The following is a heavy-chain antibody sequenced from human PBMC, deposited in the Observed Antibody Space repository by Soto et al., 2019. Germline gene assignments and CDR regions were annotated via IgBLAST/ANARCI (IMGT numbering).Heavy chain of an antibody. J-gene: IGHJ4*02. D-gene: IGHD2-2*01. V-gene: IGHV1-2*04. Sequence: ASVKVSCKASGYTFTGYYIHWVRQAPGQGLEWMGWINPNSGGTNYAQKFQGWVTMTRDTSISTAYMEMSRLRSDDTAVYYCARDGEDIVVVPAATYYFDYWGQGTLVTVSS. CDR2: INPNSGGT. CDR1: GYTFTGYY. CDR3: ARDGEDIVVVPAATYYFDY.